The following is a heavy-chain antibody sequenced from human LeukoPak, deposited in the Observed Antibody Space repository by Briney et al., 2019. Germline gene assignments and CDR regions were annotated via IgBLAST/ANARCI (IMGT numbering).Heavy chain of an antibody. Sequence: SETLSLTCAVYGGSFSGYYWSWIRQPPGKGLEWIGEINHSGSINYNPSLKSRVTISVDTSKNQFSLKLSSVTAADTAVYYCARGPRPGAGTPFDYWGQGTLVTVSS. V-gene: IGHV4-34*01. D-gene: IGHD1-7*01. J-gene: IGHJ4*02. CDR2: INHSGSI. CDR3: ARGPRPGAGTPFDY. CDR1: GGSFSGYY.